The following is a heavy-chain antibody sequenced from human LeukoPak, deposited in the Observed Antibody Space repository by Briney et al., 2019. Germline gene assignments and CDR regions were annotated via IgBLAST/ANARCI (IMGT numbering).Heavy chain of an antibody. J-gene: IGHJ4*02. CDR3: TRDIGDFVSDF. V-gene: IGHV4-30-2*01. D-gene: IGHD2-21*02. CDR2: IYHSGST. Sequence: PSETLSLTCAVSGGSISSGGYSWSWIRQPPGKGLEWIGYIYHSGSTYYNPSLKSRVTISVDRSKNQFALDLRSVTAADTAVYYCTRDIGDFVSDFWGQGTLVTVSS. CDR1: GGSISSGGYS.